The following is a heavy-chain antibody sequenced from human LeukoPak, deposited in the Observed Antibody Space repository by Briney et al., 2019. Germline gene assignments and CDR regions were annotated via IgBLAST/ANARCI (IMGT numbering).Heavy chain of an antibody. V-gene: IGHV5-51*01. D-gene: IGHD3-22*01. J-gene: IGHJ4*02. Sequence: GDSLQISCKGSGYSFTSYWIGWVRPMPGKGLEWMGIIYPGDSDTRYSPSFQGQVTISADKSISTAYLQWSSLKASDTAMYYCARLPMIVGEYYFDYWGQGTLVTVSS. CDR2: IYPGDSDT. CDR3: ARLPMIVGEYYFDY. CDR1: GYSFTSYW.